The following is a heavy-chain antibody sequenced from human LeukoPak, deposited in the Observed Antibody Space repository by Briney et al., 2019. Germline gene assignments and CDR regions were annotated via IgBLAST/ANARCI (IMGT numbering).Heavy chain of an antibody. CDR3: ARRYSSSWSNFDY. D-gene: IGHD6-13*01. V-gene: IGHV1-2*02. Sequence: ASVKVSCKASGYTFTGYCMHWVRQAPGQGLEWMGWINPNSGGTNYAQKFQGRVTMTRDTSISTAYMELSRLRSDDTAVYYCARRYSSSWSNFDYWGQGTLVTVSS. J-gene: IGHJ4*02. CDR2: INPNSGGT. CDR1: GYTFTGYC.